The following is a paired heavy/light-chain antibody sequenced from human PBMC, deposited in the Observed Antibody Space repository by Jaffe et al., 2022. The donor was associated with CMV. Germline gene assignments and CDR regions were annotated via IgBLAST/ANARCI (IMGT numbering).Light chain of an antibody. CDR3: QQYNSYSKT. Sequence: DIQMTQSPSTLSASVGDRVTITCRASQSISSWLAWYQQKPGKAPKLLIYKASSLESGVPSRFSGSGSGTEFTLTISSLQPDDFATYYCQQYNSYSKTFGQGTKVEIK. CDR1: QSISSW. J-gene: IGKJ1*01. V-gene: IGKV1-5*03. CDR2: KAS.
Heavy chain of an antibody. CDR1: GGTFSSYA. CDR2: IIPIFGTA. Sequence: QVQLVQSGAEVKKPGSSVKVSCKASGGTFSSYAISWVRQAPGQGLEWMGGIIPIFGTANYAQKFQGRVTITADESTSTAYMELSSLRSEDTAVYYCARDPGYCSSTSCYVGGGDNWFDPWGQGTLVTVSS. J-gene: IGHJ5*02. CDR3: ARDPGYCSSTSCYVGGGDNWFDP. D-gene: IGHD2-2*03. V-gene: IGHV1-69*01.